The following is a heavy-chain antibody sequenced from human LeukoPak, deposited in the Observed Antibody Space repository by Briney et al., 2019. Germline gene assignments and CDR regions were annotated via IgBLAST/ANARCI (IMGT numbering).Heavy chain of an antibody. Sequence: GGSLRLSCAASGFTFSSYGMSWVRQAPGKGLEWVSAISGSGGSTYYADSVKGRFTISRDNSKNTLYLQMNSLRAEDTAVYYCATLPTTGITMVRGVIIFYFDYWGQGTLVTVSS. CDR2: ISGSGGST. J-gene: IGHJ4*02. D-gene: IGHD3-10*01. V-gene: IGHV3-23*01. CDR3: ATLPTTGITMVRGVIIFYFDY. CDR1: GFTFSSYG.